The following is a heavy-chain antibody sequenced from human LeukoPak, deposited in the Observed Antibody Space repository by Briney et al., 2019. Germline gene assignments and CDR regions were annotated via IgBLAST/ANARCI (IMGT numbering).Heavy chain of an antibody. CDR2: INPNSGGT. Sequence: ASVPLSCKASGYTFTGYYMHWARQAPGQGLEWMGWINPNSGGTNYAQKFQGRVTMTRDTSISTAYMELSRLRSDDTAVYYCARDAGLYYYDSSGYYPIGYWGQGTLVPVSS. CDR1: GYTFTGYY. CDR3: ARDAGLYYYDSSGYYPIGY. D-gene: IGHD3-22*01. J-gene: IGHJ4*02. V-gene: IGHV1-2*02.